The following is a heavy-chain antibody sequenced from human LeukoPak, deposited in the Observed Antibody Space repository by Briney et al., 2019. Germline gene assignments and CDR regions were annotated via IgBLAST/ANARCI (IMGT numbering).Heavy chain of an antibody. J-gene: IGHJ4*02. CDR2: INPSGGST. Sequence: GASVKVSCKASGYTFTSYYMHWVRQAPGQGLEWMGIINPSGGSTRNAQKFQGRVTMTRDTSTSTVCMELRSLRSEDTAVYYCARAGYCSGGSCYFDYWGQGTLVTVSS. D-gene: IGHD2-15*01. CDR3: ARAGYCSGGSCYFDY. V-gene: IGHV1-46*01. CDR1: GYTFTSYY.